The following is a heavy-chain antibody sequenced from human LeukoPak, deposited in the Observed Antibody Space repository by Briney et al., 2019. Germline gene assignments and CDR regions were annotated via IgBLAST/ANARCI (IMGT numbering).Heavy chain of an antibody. CDR2: VNPSGGST. Sequence: ASVKVSCKASGYTFTSYYMHWVRQAPGQGLEWMGIVNPSGGSTSYAQKFQGRVTMTRDTSTSTVYMELSSLRSEDTAVYYCARDGITMIVVPKRNWFDPWGQGTLVTVSS. D-gene: IGHD3-22*01. CDR1: GYTFTSYY. CDR3: ARDGITMIVVPKRNWFDP. J-gene: IGHJ5*02. V-gene: IGHV1-46*01.